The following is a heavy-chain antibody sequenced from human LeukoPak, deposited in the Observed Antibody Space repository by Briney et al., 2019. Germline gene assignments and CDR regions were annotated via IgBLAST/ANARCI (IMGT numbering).Heavy chain of an antibody. Sequence: ASVKVSCKASGYTFTSYYMHWVRQAPGQGLEWMGITNPSGGSTSYAQKLQGRVTMTTDTSTSTAYMELRSLRSDDTAVYYCARDGLIAAAGSFSYWGQGTLVTVSS. V-gene: IGHV1-46*01. CDR1: GYTFTSYY. CDR3: ARDGLIAAAGSFSY. J-gene: IGHJ4*02. CDR2: TNPSGGST. D-gene: IGHD6-13*01.